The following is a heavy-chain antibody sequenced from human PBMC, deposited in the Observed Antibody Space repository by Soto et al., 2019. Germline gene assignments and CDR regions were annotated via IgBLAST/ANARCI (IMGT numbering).Heavy chain of an antibody. J-gene: IGHJ5*02. CDR1: GGTFSSYA. D-gene: IGHD3-22*01. V-gene: IGHV1-69*01. CDR3: ARRHTYYYDSSGSFFDP. CDR2: IIPIFGTA. Sequence: QVQLVQSGAEVKKPGSSVKVSCKASGGTFSSYAISWVRKAPGQGLEWMGGIIPIFGTANYAQKFQGRVTITADESTSTAYMELSSLRSEDTAVYYCARRHTYYYDSSGSFFDPWGQGTLVTVSS.